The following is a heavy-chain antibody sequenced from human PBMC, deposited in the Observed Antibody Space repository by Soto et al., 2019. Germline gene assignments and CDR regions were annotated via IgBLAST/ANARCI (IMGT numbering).Heavy chain of an antibody. J-gene: IGHJ3*02. CDR3: AGDAAFFGCDCYSSRAFDI. Sequence: QVQLVQSGAEVKKPGSSVKVSCKASGGTFSSYAISWVRQAPGQGLEWMGGIIPIFGTANYAQKFQGRVTITADEFTSTGYMELGSLRSEDTAVDYCAGDAAFFGCDCYSSRAFDIWGQGTMVTVSS. CDR1: GGTFSSYA. D-gene: IGHD2-21*02. V-gene: IGHV1-69*01. CDR2: IIPIFGTA.